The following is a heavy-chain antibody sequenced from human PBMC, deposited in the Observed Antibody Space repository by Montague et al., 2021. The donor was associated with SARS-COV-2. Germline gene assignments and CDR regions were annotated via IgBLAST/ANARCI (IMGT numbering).Heavy chain of an antibody. CDR3: ASEGFEYSSNCYERYYYYDMDV. D-gene: IGHD6-13*01. V-gene: IGHV4-39*01. J-gene: IGHJ6*02. CDR2: IYDSGST. Sequence: SETLSLTCTVSGGSISSSSYYWGWIRQPPGKGLEWIGSIYDSGSTYYNPSLKSRVTISVDTSKNPFSLKLSSVTAADTAVYYCASEGFEYSSNCYERYYYYDMDVWGQGTTVTVSS. CDR1: GGSISSSSYY.